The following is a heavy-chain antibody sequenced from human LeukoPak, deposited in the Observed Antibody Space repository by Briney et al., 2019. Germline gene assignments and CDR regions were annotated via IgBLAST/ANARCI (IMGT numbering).Heavy chain of an antibody. J-gene: IGHJ4*02. CDR2: ISSSSSHI. D-gene: IGHD3-22*01. V-gene: IGHV3-21*01. Sequence: PGGSLRLSCAASGFTFSNAWMSWVRQAPGKGLEWVSSISSSSSHIHSADSVKGRFTISRDNAKNSLYPQMNSLRAEDTAVYYCARDLYDSGGYSSPIDYWGQGTLVTVSS. CDR3: ARDLYDSGGYSSPIDY. CDR1: GFTFSNAW.